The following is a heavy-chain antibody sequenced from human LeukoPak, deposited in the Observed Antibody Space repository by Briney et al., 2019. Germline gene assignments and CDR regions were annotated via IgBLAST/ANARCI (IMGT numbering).Heavy chain of an antibody. V-gene: IGHV3-30-3*01. CDR2: ISYDGSNK. Sequence: GGSLRLSCAASGFTFSSYAMHWVRQAPGKGLEWVAVISYDGSNKYYADSVKGRFTISRDNSKNTLYLQMNSLRAEDTAVYYCARGGLYGDYNWFDPWGQGTLVTASS. J-gene: IGHJ5*02. CDR1: GFTFSSYA. CDR3: ARGGLYGDYNWFDP. D-gene: IGHD4-17*01.